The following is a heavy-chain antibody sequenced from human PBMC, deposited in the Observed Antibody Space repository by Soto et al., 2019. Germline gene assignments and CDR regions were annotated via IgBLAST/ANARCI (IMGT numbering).Heavy chain of an antibody. V-gene: IGHV3-74*01. CDR2: ASPDGTST. CDR3: TRHGPGDYFLFDP. J-gene: IGHJ5*02. D-gene: IGHD4-17*01. CDR1: GFTFSSFW. Sequence: PGGSLRLSCAASGFTFSSFWMHWVRQAPGKGLVWVSRASPDGTSTSYADSVKGRFIISRDNARNTLDMQMNGLRVEDTAVYYCTRHGPGDYFLFDPWGQGTLVTVSS.